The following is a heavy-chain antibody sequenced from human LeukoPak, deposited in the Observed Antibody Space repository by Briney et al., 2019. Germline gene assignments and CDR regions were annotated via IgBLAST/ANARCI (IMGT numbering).Heavy chain of an antibody. CDR1: GFTFSTYA. D-gene: IGHD6-19*01. CDR3: AKDRRQWPTNFDY. CDR2: ISGSAGST. J-gene: IGHJ4*02. Sequence: GGSLTLSCAASGFTFSTYAMIWVRQAPGKGLEWVSGISGSAGSTYYADSVKGRFTISRDNSKNTLYLQMNSLRAEDTAVYYCAKDRRQWPTNFDYWGQGTLVTVSS. V-gene: IGHV3-23*01.